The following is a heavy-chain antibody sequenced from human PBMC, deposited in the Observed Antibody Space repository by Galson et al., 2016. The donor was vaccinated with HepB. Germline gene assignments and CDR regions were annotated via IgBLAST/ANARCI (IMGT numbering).Heavy chain of an antibody. CDR2: ISSSGSTI. J-gene: IGHJ6*02. Sequence: SLRLSCAASGFSFSSYDMNWVRQAPGKGLEWVSYISSSGSTISYADSVKGRFTVSRDNAKNSLFLQVNSLRAEDTAVYYCARLPEGTIYSYPGLDVWGQGTTVTVSS. V-gene: IGHV3-48*03. D-gene: IGHD2-21*01. CDR1: GFSFSSYD. CDR3: ARLPEGTIYSYPGLDV.